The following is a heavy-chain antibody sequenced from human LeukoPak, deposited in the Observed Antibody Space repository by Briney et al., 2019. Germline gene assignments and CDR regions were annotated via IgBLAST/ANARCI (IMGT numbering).Heavy chain of an antibody. D-gene: IGHD2-2*01. V-gene: IGHV1-58*02. J-gene: IGHJ3*02. CDR1: GFTFTSSA. CDR3: AAEGGGLGYCSSTSCHDAFDI. CDR2: IVVGSGNT. Sequence: GASVKVSCKASGFTFTSSAMQWVRQARGQRLEWIGWIVVGSGNTNYAQKFQERVTITRDMSTSTAYMELSSLRSEDTAVYYCAAEGGGLGYCSSTSCHDAFDIWGQGTMVTVSS.